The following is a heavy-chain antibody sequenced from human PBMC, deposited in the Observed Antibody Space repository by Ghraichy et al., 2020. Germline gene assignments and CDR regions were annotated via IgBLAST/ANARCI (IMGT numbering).Heavy chain of an antibody. J-gene: IGHJ6*02. V-gene: IGHV4-34*01. CDR3: ARAHKPSYYYGMDV. Sequence: GSLSLTCAVYGGSFSGYYWSWIRQPPGKGLEWIGEINHSGSTNYNPSLKSRVTISVDTSKNQFSLKLSSVTAADTAVYYCARAHKPSYYYGMDVWGQGTTVTVSS. CDR2: INHSGST. CDR1: GGSFSGYY.